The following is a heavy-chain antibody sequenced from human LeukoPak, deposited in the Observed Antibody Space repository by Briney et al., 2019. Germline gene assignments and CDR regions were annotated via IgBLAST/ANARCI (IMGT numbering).Heavy chain of an antibody. V-gene: IGHV3-23*01. CDR1: GFTFSSYA. CDR2: ISGSGGST. J-gene: IGHJ4*02. CDR3: ARSYSYGSSYFDY. Sequence: GGSLRLSCAASGFTFSSYAMSWVRQAPGKGLEWVSAISGSGGSTYYADSVKGRFTISRDNSKNTLYLQMNSLRSEDTAVYYCARSYSYGSSYFDYWGQGTLVTVSS. D-gene: IGHD5-18*01.